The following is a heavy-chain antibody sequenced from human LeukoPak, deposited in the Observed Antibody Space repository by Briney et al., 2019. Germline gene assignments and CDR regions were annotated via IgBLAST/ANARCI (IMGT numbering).Heavy chain of an antibody. CDR3: ARIPYYDFWSGYYSAHYDY. V-gene: IGHV1-18*01. D-gene: IGHD3-3*01. CDR1: GCTFTSYG. Sequence: GASVKVSCKASGCTFTSYGISWVRQAPGQGLEWMGWISAYNGNTNYAQKLKGRVTMTTDTSTSTAYMELRSLRSDDTAVYHCARIPYYDFWSGYYSAHYDYWGQGTLVTVSS. J-gene: IGHJ4*02. CDR2: ISAYNGNT.